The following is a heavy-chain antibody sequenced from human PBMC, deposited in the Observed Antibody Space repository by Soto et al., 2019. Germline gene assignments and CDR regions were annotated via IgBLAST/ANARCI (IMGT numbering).Heavy chain of an antibody. J-gene: IGHJ4*02. CDR2: ISAYNGNT. CDR3: ARAHRGTWIQLWSYFDY. D-gene: IGHD5-18*01. CDR1: GYTFTSYG. Sequence: ASVKVSCKASGYTFTSYGISWVRQAPGQGLEWMGWISAYNGNTNYAQKLQGRVTMTTDTSTSTAYMELRSLRSDDTAVYYCARAHRGTWIQLWSYFDYWGQGTLVTVSS. V-gene: IGHV1-18*04.